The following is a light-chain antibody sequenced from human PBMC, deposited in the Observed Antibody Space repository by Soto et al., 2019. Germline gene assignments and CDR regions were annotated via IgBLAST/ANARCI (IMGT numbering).Light chain of an antibody. CDR3: QQYYSSPFT. Sequence: DIVMTQSPDSLSVSLGERATINCKSSRSILSSSNNKNFLAWYQQTPGQPPRLLIYWASTRQSGVPDRFSGSGPGTDFTLTISSLQAEDVAVYYCQQYYSSPFTFGPGTKVDIK. CDR2: WAS. J-gene: IGKJ3*01. CDR1: RSILSSSNNKNF. V-gene: IGKV4-1*01.